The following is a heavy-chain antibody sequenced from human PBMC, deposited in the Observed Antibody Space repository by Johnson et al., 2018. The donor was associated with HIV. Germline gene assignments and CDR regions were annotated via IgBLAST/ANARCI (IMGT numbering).Heavy chain of an antibody. J-gene: IGHJ3*02. V-gene: IGHV3-33*08. CDR3: AREQQPITYYYDSRDAFDI. Sequence: QVQLVESGGGLVQPGGSLRLSCAASGFTFSSYGMHWVRQAPGKGLEWVAVIWYDGTTKYYADSVKGRFPLARDNSTNTLYLQMNSLRAEDTAVYYCAREQQPITYYYDSRDAFDIWGQGTMVTVSS. D-gene: IGHD3-22*01. CDR1: GFTFSSYG. CDR2: IWYDGTTK.